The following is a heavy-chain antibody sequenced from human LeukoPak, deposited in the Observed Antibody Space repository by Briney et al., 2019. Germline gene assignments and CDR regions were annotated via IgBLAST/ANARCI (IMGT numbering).Heavy chain of an antibody. J-gene: IGHJ4*02. Sequence: PSETLSLTCAVYGGSFSGYYWNWIRQPPGKGLEWIGEINHSGSTNYNPSLKSRVTISVDTSKNQFSLKLSSVTAADTAVYYSARTRYSSGWYRRGALYYWGQGTLVTVSS. D-gene: IGHD6-19*01. V-gene: IGHV4-34*01. CDR1: GGSFSGYY. CDR2: INHSGST. CDR3: ARTRYSSGWYRRGALYY.